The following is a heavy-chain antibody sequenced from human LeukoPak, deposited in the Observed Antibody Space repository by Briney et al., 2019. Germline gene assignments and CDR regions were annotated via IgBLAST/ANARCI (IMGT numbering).Heavy chain of an antibody. CDR2: IYSDGKT. CDR1: GVTVSRDY. D-gene: IGHD2/OR15-2a*01. J-gene: IGHJ4*02. Sequence: GGSLRLSCAASGVTVSRDYMSWVRQAPGKGLEWVSVIYSDGKTYYADSVKGRFTISRHNSQNTLFLQMDSLSTEDTAIYYCANRMTFGGQGTLVTVSS. CDR3: ANRMTF. V-gene: IGHV3-53*04.